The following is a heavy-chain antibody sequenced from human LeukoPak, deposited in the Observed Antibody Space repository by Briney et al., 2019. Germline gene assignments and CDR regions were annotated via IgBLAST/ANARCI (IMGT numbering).Heavy chain of an antibody. J-gene: IGHJ4*02. Sequence: GASVKVSCKASGYTFTDYYMHWVRQAPGQGLEWMGWINSDSGDTNYAQNFQGRVTMTTDTPTSTAYMELRSLRSDDTTVYYCARDLGGMIVVHVFDYWGQGTLVTVSS. V-gene: IGHV1-2*02. D-gene: IGHD3-22*01. CDR3: ARDLGGMIVVHVFDY. CDR1: GYTFTDYY. CDR2: INSDSGDT.